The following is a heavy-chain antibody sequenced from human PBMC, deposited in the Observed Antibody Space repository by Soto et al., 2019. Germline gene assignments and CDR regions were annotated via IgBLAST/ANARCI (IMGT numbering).Heavy chain of an antibody. CDR2: IDPRSGAT. D-gene: IGHD1-26*01. Sequence: QVQLVQSGTEVKKPGASVTVSCKASEYTVTDYYIHWVRQAPGQGLEWMGWIDPRSGATIYAQKFQDRVTMTRDTSISTAYMDLSRLRSDDTAVYYCARDDYGIYPYWGQGTLVTVSS. CDR1: EYTVTDYY. J-gene: IGHJ4*02. CDR3: ARDDYGIYPY. V-gene: IGHV1-2*02.